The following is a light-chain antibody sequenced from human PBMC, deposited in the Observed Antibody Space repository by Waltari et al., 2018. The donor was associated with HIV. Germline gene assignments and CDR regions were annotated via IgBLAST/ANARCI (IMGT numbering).Light chain of an antibody. V-gene: IGLV3-1*01. CDR3: QAWDSSTVV. Sequence: SYELTQPPSVSVSPGQTASITCSGDKLGDKYACWYQQKPGQSPVLVLYQDSKRPSGIPGRFSGSNSGNTATLTISGTQAMDEADYYCQAWDSSTVVFGGGTKLTVL. J-gene: IGLJ2*01. CDR1: KLGDKY. CDR2: QDS.